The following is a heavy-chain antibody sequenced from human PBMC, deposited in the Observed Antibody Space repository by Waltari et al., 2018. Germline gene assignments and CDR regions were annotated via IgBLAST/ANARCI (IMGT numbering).Heavy chain of an antibody. D-gene: IGHD5-12*01. CDR3: AKAIRDGYNK. CDR1: GFTFSSYA. V-gene: IGHV3-23*01. Sequence: EVQLLESGGGLVQPGGSLRLSCAASGFTFSSYAMSWVRQAPGKGLEWVSSISERDGRTYYADSVKGRFTISRDNSKNTLYLQMNSLRAEDTAVYYCAKAIRDGYNKWGQGTLVTVSS. CDR2: ISERDGRT. J-gene: IGHJ4*02.